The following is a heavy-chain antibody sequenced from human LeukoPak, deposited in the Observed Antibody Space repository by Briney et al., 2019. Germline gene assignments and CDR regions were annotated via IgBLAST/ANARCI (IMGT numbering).Heavy chain of an antibody. CDR2: IYYSGST. D-gene: IGHD3-10*01. J-gene: IGHJ4*02. CDR3: ARDRDYYGSGSPDPPRYFDY. CDR1: GGSISSSSYY. Sequence: SETLSLTCTVSGGSISSSSYYWGWIRQPPGKGLEWIGSIYYSGSTYYNPSLKSRVTISVDTSKNQFSLKLSSVTAADTAVYYCARDRDYYGSGSPDPPRYFDYWGQGTLVTVSS. V-gene: IGHV4-39*07.